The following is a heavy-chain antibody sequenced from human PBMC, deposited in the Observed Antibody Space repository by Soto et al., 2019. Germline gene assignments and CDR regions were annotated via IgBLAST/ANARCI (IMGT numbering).Heavy chain of an antibody. CDR2: TSGTTDRT. Sequence: GGSLRLSCAASGFTFSSSAMSWVRQAPGKGLEWVSTTSGTTDRTYYVDSVKGRFTISRDNSKNTLYLQMNSLRVEDTAVYYCAQKATPWGQGTLVTVSS. CDR1: GFTFSSSA. V-gene: IGHV3-23*01. J-gene: IGHJ5*02. CDR3: AQKATP.